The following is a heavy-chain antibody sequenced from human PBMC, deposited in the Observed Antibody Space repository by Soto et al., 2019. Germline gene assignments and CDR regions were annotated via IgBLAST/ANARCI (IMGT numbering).Heavy chain of an antibody. CDR2: ISYDGSNK. J-gene: IGHJ6*02. V-gene: IGHV3-30-3*01. Sequence: GGSLRLSCAASGFTFSSYAMHWVRQAPGKGLEWVAVISYDGSNKYYADSVKGRFTISRDNSKNTLYLQMNSLRAEDAAVYYCARDLRGGMDVWGQGTTVTVSS. CDR3: ARDLRGGMDV. CDR1: GFTFSSYA. D-gene: IGHD3-10*01.